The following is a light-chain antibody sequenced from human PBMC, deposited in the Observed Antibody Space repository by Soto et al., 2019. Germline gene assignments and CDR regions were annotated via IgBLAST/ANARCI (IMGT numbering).Light chain of an antibody. V-gene: IGLV1-40*01. CDR1: TSNIGAGYD. J-gene: IGLJ3*02. CDR2: GNI. CDR3: QSYDSSLSGWV. Sequence: QSVLTQPPSVSGAPGQRVTISCTGSTSNIGAGYDVHWYQQLPGTAPQLLIYGNINRPSGVPDRFSGSKSGTSASLAITGLQAEDEADDYCQSYDSSLSGWVFGGGTQLTVL.